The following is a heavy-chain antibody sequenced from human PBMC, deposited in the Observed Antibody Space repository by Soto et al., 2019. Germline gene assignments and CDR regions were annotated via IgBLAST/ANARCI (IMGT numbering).Heavy chain of an antibody. V-gene: IGHV1-46*01. D-gene: IGHD3-10*01. CDR1: GYTFTSYF. CDR3: ARDSDPRMIREVLTDDFDH. J-gene: IGHJ4*02. Sequence: ASVKVSCKASGYTFTSYFMHWVRQAPGQGLEWMGIINPTGGSTSYAQKFQGRVTMTRDTSTSTVYMELSSLRSEDTAVYYCARDSDPRMIREVLTDDFDHCGQGTLVTVSS. CDR2: INPTGGST.